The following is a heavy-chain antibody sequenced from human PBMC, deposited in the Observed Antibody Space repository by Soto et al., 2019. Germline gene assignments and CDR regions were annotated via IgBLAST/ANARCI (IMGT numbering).Heavy chain of an antibody. CDR2: IYYSGST. Sequence: QVQLQESGPGLVKPSQTLSLTCTVSGGSISSGGYYWSWIRQHPGKGLEWIGYIYYSGSTYYNPSLKSRVTISVDTSKNQFSLKLSSVTAADTALSYCARTSYDSSGTAADPWGQGTLVTVSS. J-gene: IGHJ5*02. CDR1: GGSISSGGYY. V-gene: IGHV4-31*03. CDR3: ARTSYDSSGTAADP. D-gene: IGHD3-22*01.